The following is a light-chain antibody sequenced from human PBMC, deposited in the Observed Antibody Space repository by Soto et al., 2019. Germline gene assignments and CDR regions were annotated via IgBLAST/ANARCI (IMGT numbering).Light chain of an antibody. J-gene: IGLJ1*01. CDR1: SSDVGLYDY. CDR2: AVS. Sequence: QLVLTQPASVSGSPGQSITISCTGTSSDVGLYDYVSWYQQHPGKAPQLMIYAVSNRPSGVSNRFSASKSGNTASLFISGLQAEDEADYYCSSYTSDSAYVFGSGTKVTVL. CDR3: SSYTSDSAYV. V-gene: IGLV2-14*01.